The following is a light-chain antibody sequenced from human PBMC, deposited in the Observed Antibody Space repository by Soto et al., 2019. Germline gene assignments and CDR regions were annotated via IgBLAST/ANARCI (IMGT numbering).Light chain of an antibody. CDR3: AAWDVSLVV. CDR2: SDN. CDR1: SSNIGTNT. V-gene: IGLV1-44*01. Sequence: QSALTQPPSASGTPGQRVTISCSGSSSNIGTNTVIWYQQLPGAAPKLLIYSDNQRHSGVPDRFSGSKSGTSASLAISGLQSEDEADYYCAAWDVSLVVFGGGTKLTVL. J-gene: IGLJ2*01.